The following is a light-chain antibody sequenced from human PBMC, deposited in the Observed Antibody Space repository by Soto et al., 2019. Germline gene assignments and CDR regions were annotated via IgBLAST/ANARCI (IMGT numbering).Light chain of an antibody. CDR3: QQYGGSPPYT. Sequence: EIVLTQSPGTLSLSPGERATLSCRASQSVSSIYLAWYQQKPGQAPRLLIYRASSRATGIPDRFSGSGSGTDFTLTISRLEPEDFAVNYCQQYGGSPPYTFGQGTKLDIK. J-gene: IGKJ2*01. CDR2: RAS. V-gene: IGKV3-20*01. CDR1: QSVSSIY.